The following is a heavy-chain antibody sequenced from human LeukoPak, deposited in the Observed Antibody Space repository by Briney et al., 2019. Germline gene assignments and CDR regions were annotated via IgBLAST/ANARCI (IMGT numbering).Heavy chain of an antibody. CDR1: GYTFIGYY. V-gene: IGHV1-2*02. Sequence: GASVKVSCKASGYTFIGYYIHWVRQAPGQGLEWMGWINPNSGGTNYAQKFQGRVTMTRDTSISTAYMELSRLRSDDTAVYYCARDEVGATNGFDPWGQGTLVTVSS. CDR3: ARDEVGATNGFDP. D-gene: IGHD1-26*01. CDR2: INPNSGGT. J-gene: IGHJ5*02.